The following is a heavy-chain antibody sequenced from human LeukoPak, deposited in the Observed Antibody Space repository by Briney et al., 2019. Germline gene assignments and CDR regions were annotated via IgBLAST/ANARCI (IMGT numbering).Heavy chain of an antibody. D-gene: IGHD3-22*01. CDR1: GGSVSSGDYY. CDR2: IYYSGST. V-gene: IGHV4-30-4*08. Sequence: SETLSLTXTVSGGSVSSGDYYWSWIRQPPGKGLEWIGYIYYSGSTYYNPSLKNRVTISVDTCKNQFSLKLSSVTAADTAVYYCAEVLYSYDSSGLGWFDPWGQGTLVTVSS. J-gene: IGHJ5*02. CDR3: AEVLYSYDSSGLGWFDP.